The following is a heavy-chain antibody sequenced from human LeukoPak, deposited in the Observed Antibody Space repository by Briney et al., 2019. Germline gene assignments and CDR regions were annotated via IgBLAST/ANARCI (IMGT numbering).Heavy chain of an antibody. J-gene: IGHJ4*02. Sequence: ASVKVSCKASGYTFTGYYMHWVRQAPGQGLEWMGWINPNSGGTNYAQKFQGRVTMTRDTSISTAYMELSRLRSDDTAVYYCAREFWIFGFLSPKGKEGFDYWGQGTLVTVSS. CDR3: AREFWIFGFLSPKGKEGFDY. CDR1: GYTFTGYY. D-gene: IGHD3-3*01. V-gene: IGHV1-2*02. CDR2: INPNSGGT.